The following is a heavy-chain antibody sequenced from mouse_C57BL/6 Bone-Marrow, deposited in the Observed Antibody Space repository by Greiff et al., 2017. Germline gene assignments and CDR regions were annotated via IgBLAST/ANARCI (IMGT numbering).Heavy chain of an antibody. CDR2: IDPSDSYT. V-gene: IGHV1-50*01. D-gene: IGHD2-4*01. Sequence: QVQLQQPGAELVKPGASVKLSCKASGYTFTSYWMQWVKQRPGKGLEWIGEIDPSDSYTNYNQKFKGKATLTVDTSSSTAYLQLSSLTSEYSAVYYGAREEDDYHFAYWGKGTLVTVSA. CDR3: AREEDDYHFAY. CDR1: GYTFTSYW. J-gene: IGHJ3*01.